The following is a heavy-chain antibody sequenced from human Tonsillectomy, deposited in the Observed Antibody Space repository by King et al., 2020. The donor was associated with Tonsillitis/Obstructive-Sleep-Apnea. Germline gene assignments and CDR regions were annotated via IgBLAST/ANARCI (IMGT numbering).Heavy chain of an antibody. CDR1: GFSLSTSGVG. V-gene: IGHV2-5*02. CDR2: IYWDDDK. D-gene: IGHD2-2*03. Sequence: TLKESGPTLVKPTQTLTLTCTFSGFSLSTSGVGVGWIRQPPGKALEWLALIYWDDDKRYSPSLKSRLTITKDTSKNQVVLTMTNMDPVDTATYYCAQSVLSFGYCSRASCYAFDYWGQGTLVTVSS. J-gene: IGHJ4*02. CDR3: AQSVLSFGYCSRASCYAFDY.